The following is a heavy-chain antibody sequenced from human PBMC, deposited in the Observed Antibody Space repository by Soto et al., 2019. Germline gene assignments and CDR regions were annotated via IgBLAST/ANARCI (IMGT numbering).Heavy chain of an antibody. Sequence: QVQLQESGPALVKPSGTLSLTCAVSGGSFTSNNWWTWVRQPPGLGLAWIGEIYRIGSTNYNPSLKSRVTSALDKSENQSSLKVTSLTAADTAVYSCASRDPGTSVDYWGQGTLVTVSS. CDR3: ASRDPGTSVDY. D-gene: IGHD1-7*01. CDR2: IYRIGST. J-gene: IGHJ4*02. V-gene: IGHV4-4*02. CDR1: GGSFTSNNW.